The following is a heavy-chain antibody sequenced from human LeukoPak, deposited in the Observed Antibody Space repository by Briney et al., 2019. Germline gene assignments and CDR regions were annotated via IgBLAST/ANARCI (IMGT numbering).Heavy chain of an antibody. CDR3: ARDHCSANSCYEDYYNGLDV. Sequence: ASVKVSCKASGYTFTAYYLQWVRLAPGQGLEWMGWINPKSGGTEYAKRFQGRVTMTRDTSISTAYMELSRLRSDDTAVYYCARDHCSANSCYEDYYNGLDVWGQGTTVTVSS. J-gene: IGHJ6*02. CDR2: INPKSGGT. D-gene: IGHD2-2*01. CDR1: GYTFTAYY. V-gene: IGHV1-2*02.